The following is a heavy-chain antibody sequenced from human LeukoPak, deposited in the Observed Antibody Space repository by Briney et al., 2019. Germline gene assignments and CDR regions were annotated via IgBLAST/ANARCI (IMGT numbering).Heavy chain of an antibody. CDR2: IYYSGST. CDR1: GGSISSGDYY. Sequence: PSETLSLTCTVSGGSISSGDYYWSWIRQPPGKGLEWIGYIYYSGSTYYNPSLKSRVTISVDTSKNQFSLKLSSVTAADTAVYYCASVTEYSSSWLDYWGQGTLVTVSS. CDR3: ASVTEYSSSWLDY. V-gene: IGHV4-30-4*01. J-gene: IGHJ4*02. D-gene: IGHD6-13*01.